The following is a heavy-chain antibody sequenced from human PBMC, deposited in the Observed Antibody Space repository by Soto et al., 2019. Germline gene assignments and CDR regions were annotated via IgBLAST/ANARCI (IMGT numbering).Heavy chain of an antibody. D-gene: IGHD2-21*01. CDR2: IFYSGSS. V-gene: IGHV4-39*01. CDR1: GASVSSNSFY. J-gene: IGHJ4*02. CDR3: ARRDSGPLDN. Sequence: KTSETLSLTCTVSGASVSSNSFYWGWIRQPPGRGLEWIGSIFYSGSSYYNASLKSRVTMSVDTSKNQFSLKLSSVTAADTAVYYCARRDSGPLDNWGQGTLVTVSS.